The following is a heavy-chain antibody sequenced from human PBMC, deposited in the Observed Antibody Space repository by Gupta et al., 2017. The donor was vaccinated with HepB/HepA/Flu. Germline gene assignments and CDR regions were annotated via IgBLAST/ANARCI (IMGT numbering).Heavy chain of an antibody. D-gene: IGHD3-16*01. J-gene: IGHJ6*03. Sequence: QVQLVQSGAEVKKPGASVKVCCKASGYSFTSYDINWVRQATGQGLEGMGWMNPNSGNTGDAKKFQGRVTITRNTSISTAYMELSSLRSEDTAVYYCARGTRLGLYYYYYMDVWGKGTTVTVSS. CDR3: ARGTRLGLYYYYYMDV. CDR2: MNPNSGNT. V-gene: IGHV1-8*03. CDR1: GYSFTSYD.